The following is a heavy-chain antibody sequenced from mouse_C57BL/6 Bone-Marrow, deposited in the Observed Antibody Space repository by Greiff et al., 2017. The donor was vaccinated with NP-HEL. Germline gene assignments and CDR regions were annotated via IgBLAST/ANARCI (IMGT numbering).Heavy chain of an antibody. CDR1: GYTFTDYE. J-gene: IGHJ2*01. D-gene: IGHD1-1*01. CDR3: TRSTTVVAPDY. V-gene: IGHV1-15*01. CDR2: IDPETGGT. Sequence: VQLQESGAELVRPGASVTLSCKASGYTFTDYEMHWVKQTPVHGLEWIGAIDPETGGTAYNQKFKGKAILTAYKSSSTAYMELRSLTSEDSAVYYCTRSTTVVAPDYWGQGTTLTVSS.